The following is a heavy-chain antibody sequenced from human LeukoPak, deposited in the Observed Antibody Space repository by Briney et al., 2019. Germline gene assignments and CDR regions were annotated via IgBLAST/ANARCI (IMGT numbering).Heavy chain of an antibody. V-gene: IGHV1-69*04. CDR2: IIPIFGIA. CDR1: GGTFTSYA. D-gene: IGHD4-17*01. Sequence: SVKVSCKASGGTFTSYAISWVRQAPGQGLEWMGRIIPIFGIANYAQKFQGRVTITADKSTSTAYMELSSLRSEDTAVYYCAGAREGPATVTTGGNGMDVWGKGTTVTVSS. J-gene: IGHJ6*04. CDR3: AGAREGPATVTTGGNGMDV.